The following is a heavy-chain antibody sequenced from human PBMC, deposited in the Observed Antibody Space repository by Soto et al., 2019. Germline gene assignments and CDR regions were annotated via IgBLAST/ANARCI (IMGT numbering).Heavy chain of an antibody. J-gene: IGHJ4*02. CDR3: ARGRGGFYYYDY. CDR2: VYYNGIT. Sequence: SETLSLTCSVPGAFIHNYYWNWIRQPPGKALEWIGSVYYNGITDYNPSLMSRVTISVDTSKNQFSLNLNSVTVADTAKYYCARGRGGFYYYDYWGQGAPVTVSS. CDR1: GAFIHNYY. D-gene: IGHD1-26*01. V-gene: IGHV4-59*01.